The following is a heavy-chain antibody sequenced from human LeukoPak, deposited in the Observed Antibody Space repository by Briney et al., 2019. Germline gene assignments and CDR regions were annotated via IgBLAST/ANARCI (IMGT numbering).Heavy chain of an antibody. J-gene: IGHJ4*02. CDR2: INPSGGST. Sequence: ASVKVSCKASGYTFTSYYMHWVRQAPGQGLEWMGIINPSGGSTSYAQKFQGRVTMTRDTSTSTVYMELSSLRSEDTAVYCCARDSATLRYFDYWGQGTLVTVSS. V-gene: IGHV1-46*01. CDR1: GYTFTSYY. D-gene: IGHD5-24*01. CDR3: ARDSATLRYFDY.